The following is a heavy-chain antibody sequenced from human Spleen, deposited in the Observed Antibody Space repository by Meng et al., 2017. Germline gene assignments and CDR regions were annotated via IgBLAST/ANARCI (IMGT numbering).Heavy chain of an antibody. CDR3: ARVAGGSFDY. V-gene: IGHV4-38-2*01. CDR1: GGSFSDYY. D-gene: IGHD1-26*01. Sequence: SETLSLTCVVSGGSFSDYYWGWIRQPPGKGLEWIGSIIHRGSTYYNPSLKSRLTISVDTSNDQFSLKLSSVTAADTAFYYCARVAGGSFDYWGLGTLVTVSS. CDR2: IIHRGST. J-gene: IGHJ4*02.